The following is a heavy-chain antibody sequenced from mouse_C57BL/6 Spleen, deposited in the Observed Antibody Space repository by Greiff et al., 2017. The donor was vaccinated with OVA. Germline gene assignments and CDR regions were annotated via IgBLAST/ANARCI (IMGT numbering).Heavy chain of an antibody. CDR3: ARGDGSSYPAWFAY. CDR2: IDPSDSYT. J-gene: IGHJ3*01. Sequence: VQLQQPGAELVMPGASVKLSCKASGYTFTSYWMHWVKQRPGQGLEWIGEIDPSDSYTNYNQKFKGKSTLTVDKSSSTAYMQLSSLTSEDSAVYYGARGDGSSYPAWFAYWGQGTLVTVSA. V-gene: IGHV1-69*01. CDR1: GYTFTSYW. D-gene: IGHD1-1*01.